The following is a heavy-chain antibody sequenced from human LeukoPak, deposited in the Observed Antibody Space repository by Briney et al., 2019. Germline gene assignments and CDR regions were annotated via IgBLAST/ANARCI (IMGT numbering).Heavy chain of an antibody. Sequence: PSETLSLTCAVYGGSFSGYYWSWIRQPPGKGLEWIGEINHSGSTNYNPSLKSRVTISVDTSKNQFSLKLSSVTAADTAVYYCARRNDYGGSDYWGQGTLVTVSS. CDR1: GGSFSGYY. CDR3: ARRNDYGGSDY. D-gene: IGHD4-17*01. J-gene: IGHJ4*02. V-gene: IGHV4-34*01. CDR2: INHSGST.